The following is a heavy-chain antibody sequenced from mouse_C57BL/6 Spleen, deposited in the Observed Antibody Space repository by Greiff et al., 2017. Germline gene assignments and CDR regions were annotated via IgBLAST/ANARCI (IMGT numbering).Heavy chain of an antibody. Sequence: VQLQQSGAELARPGASVKLSCKASGYTFTSYDISWVKQRTGQGLEWIGEIYPRSGSTYYNEKFKGKATLTADKSTSKAYMELRSLTSEDSAVYYCARDLGSSWDWFAYWGQGTLVTVSA. V-gene: IGHV1-81*01. D-gene: IGHD1-1*01. CDR2: IYPRSGST. J-gene: IGHJ3*01. CDR3: ARDLGSSWDWFAY. CDR1: GYTFTSYD.